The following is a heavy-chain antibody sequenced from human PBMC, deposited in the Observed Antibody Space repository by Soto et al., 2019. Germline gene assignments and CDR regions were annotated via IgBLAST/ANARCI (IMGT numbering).Heavy chain of an antibody. CDR3: ASQHYYDSSGYYVVY. CDR1: GGSISSGGYS. V-gene: IGHV4-30-2*03. Sequence: SETLSLTCAVSGGSISSGGYSWSWIRQPPGKGLEWIGYIYHSGSTYYNSSLKSRVTISIDTSKNQFSLKLSSVTATDTVVYYCASQHYYDSSGYYVVYWGQGTLVTVSS. CDR2: IYHSGST. D-gene: IGHD3-22*01. J-gene: IGHJ4*02.